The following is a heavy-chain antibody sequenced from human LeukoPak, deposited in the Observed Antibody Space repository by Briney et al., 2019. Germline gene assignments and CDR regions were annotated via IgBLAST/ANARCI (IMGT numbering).Heavy chain of an antibody. V-gene: IGHV1-46*01. CDR2: INPSGGST. Sequence: GASVRVSYKASGYTFTSYYMHWVRQAPGQGVEWMGIINPSGGSTSYAQKFQGRVTMTRDPSTSTVYMELSSLRSEDTAVYYCARDRRKGSGSNYYYYYGMDVWGQGTTVTVSS. CDR1: GYTFTSYY. CDR3: ARDRRKGSGSNYYYYYGMDV. J-gene: IGHJ6*02. D-gene: IGHD3-10*01.